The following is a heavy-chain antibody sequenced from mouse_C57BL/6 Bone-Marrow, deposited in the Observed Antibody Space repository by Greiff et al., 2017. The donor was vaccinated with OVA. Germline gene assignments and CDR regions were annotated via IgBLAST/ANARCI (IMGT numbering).Heavy chain of an antibody. Sequence: VQLQQSGAELVRPGASVKLSCTASGFNIKDDYMHWVKQRHEQGLEWIGWIDPENGDTEYASKFQGQATITADTSSNTAYLQLSSLTSEDTAVYYCTRGFAWFAYWGQGTLVTVSA. CDR3: TRGFAWFAY. CDR2: IDPENGDT. V-gene: IGHV14-4*01. J-gene: IGHJ3*01. CDR1: GFNIKDDY.